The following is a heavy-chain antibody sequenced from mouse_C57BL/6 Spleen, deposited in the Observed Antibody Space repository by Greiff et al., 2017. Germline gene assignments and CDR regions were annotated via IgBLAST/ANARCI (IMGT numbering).Heavy chain of an antibody. D-gene: IGHD2-4*01. Sequence: EVQLVESGGGLVKPGGSLKLSCAASGFTFSDYGMHWVRQAPEKGLEWVAYISSGSSTIYYADAVKGRFTISRGNAKNTLFLQMTSLRSEDTAMYYCARNYYDYDDDYFDYWGQGTTLTVSS. J-gene: IGHJ2*01. CDR1: GFTFSDYG. V-gene: IGHV5-17*01. CDR3: ARNYYDYDDDYFDY. CDR2: ISSGSSTI.